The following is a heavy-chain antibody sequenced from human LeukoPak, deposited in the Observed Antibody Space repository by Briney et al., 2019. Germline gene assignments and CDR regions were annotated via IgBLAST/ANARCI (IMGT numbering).Heavy chain of an antibody. CDR2: IKQDGSEK. CDR3: ARDLSGPSFY. D-gene: IGHD2-15*01. CDR1: GFTFSNYW. J-gene: IGHJ4*02. Sequence: GGSLRLSCAASGFTFSNYWMSWVRQAPGKGLEWVANIKQDGSEKYYVDSVKGRFTFSRDNAQNSLYLQLNSLRAEDTAVYYCARDLSGPSFYWGQGTQVTVSS. V-gene: IGHV3-7*01.